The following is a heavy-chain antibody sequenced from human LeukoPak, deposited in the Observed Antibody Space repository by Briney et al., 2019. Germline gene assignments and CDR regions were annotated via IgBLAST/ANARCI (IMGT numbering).Heavy chain of an antibody. Sequence: GGSLRLSCAASGFTFSSYWMSWVRQAPGKGLEWVANIKQDGSEKNYVDPVKGRFTISRDNAKNSLYLQMNSLRAEDTAVYYCARDQDAYSSGWYGVFDYWGQGTLVTVSS. CDR3: ARDQDAYSSGWYGVFDY. CDR2: IKQDGSEK. J-gene: IGHJ4*02. D-gene: IGHD6-19*01. CDR1: GFTFSSYW. V-gene: IGHV3-7*05.